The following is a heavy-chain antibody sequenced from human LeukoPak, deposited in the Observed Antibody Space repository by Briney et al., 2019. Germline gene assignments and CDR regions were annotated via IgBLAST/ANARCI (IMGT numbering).Heavy chain of an antibody. CDR1: GASIYNYF. CDR2: IYTIGSS. CDR3: ARESKTYDRSGYFHDS. Sequence: PSETLSLTCSVSGASIYNYFWSWIRQPAGKGLEWIGRIYTIGSSDYSPSLRSRVTLSLDTSKNQFSLNLYSVTAADTAVYFCARESKTYDRSGYFHDSWGQGTLVTVSS. D-gene: IGHD3-22*01. V-gene: IGHV4-4*07. J-gene: IGHJ4*02.